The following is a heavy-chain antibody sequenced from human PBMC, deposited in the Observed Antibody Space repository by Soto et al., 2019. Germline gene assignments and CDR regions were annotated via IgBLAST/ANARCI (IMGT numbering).Heavy chain of an antibody. D-gene: IGHD2-21*01. J-gene: IGHJ5*02. Sequence: EVQLVESGGDLVKPGGSLRLSCEASGFIFSHAWFHWVRQPPGKGLELVGRVKNNGGATDYAASVKGRFTISRDDSKDTVYLQMSSLRTEDTAIYYFAADLGPAYDSNNWFDPWGQGTLVTVSS. CDR1: GFIFSHAW. CDR2: VKNNGGAT. CDR3: AADLGPAYDSNNWFDP. V-gene: IGHV3-15*07.